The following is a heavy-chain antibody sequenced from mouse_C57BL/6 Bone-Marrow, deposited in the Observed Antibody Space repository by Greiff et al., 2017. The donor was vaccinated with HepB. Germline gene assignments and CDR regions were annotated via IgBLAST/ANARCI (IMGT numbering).Heavy chain of an antibody. D-gene: IGHD4-1*01. CDR3: ASSPPKLRGYAMDY. CDR1: GFSLTSYG. CDR2: IWGVGST. J-gene: IGHJ4*01. V-gene: IGHV2-6*01. Sequence: QVQLKESGPGLVAPSQSLSITCTVSGFSLTSYGVDWVRQSPGKGLEWLGVIWGVGSTNYNSALKSRLSISKDNSKSQVFLKMNSLQTDDTAMYYCASSPPKLRGYAMDYWGQGTSVTVSS.